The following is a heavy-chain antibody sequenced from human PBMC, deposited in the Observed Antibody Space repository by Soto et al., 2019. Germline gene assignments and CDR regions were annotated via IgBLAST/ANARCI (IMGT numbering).Heavy chain of an antibody. V-gene: IGHV4-34*01. CDR3: ARSSWFQSLRAALGY. J-gene: IGHJ4*02. CDR2: IDHSGST. CDR1: GASISGYY. D-gene: IGHD3-10*01. Sequence: QMQLHQWGAGPLKASETLSLTCTVSGASISGYYWAWIRQPPGKGLEWIGEIDHSGSTDYSPSLKSRVTMSIATSKSQVSLQLTSLTAADTATYCCARSSWFQSLRAALGYWGQGSLVTVS.